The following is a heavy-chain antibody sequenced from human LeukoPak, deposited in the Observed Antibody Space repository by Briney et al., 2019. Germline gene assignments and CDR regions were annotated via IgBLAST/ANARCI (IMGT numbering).Heavy chain of an antibody. CDR2: ISWNSGSI. CDR3: AKSANDFWSGYYPDY. D-gene: IGHD3-3*01. Sequence: GGSLRLSCAASGFTFDDYAMHWVRQAPGKGLEWVSGISWNSGSIGYADSVKGRFTISRDNAKNSLYLQMNSLRAEDTALYYCAKSANDFWSGYYPDYWGQGTLVTVSS. V-gene: IGHV3-9*01. J-gene: IGHJ4*02. CDR1: GFTFDDYA.